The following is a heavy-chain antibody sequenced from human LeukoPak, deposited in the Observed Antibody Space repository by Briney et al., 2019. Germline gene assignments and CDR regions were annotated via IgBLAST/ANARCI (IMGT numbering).Heavy chain of an antibody. V-gene: IGHV3-23*01. Sequence: GGSLRLSCAASGFTFSSYAMSWVRQAPGKGLEWVSAISGSGGSTYYADSVKGRFTISRDNAKNSLYLQMNSLRAEDTALYYCARDPHLIGRGGGLWGQGTLVTVSS. J-gene: IGHJ4*02. CDR3: ARDPHLIGRGGGL. CDR2: ISGSGGST. CDR1: GFTFSSYA. D-gene: IGHD3-10*01.